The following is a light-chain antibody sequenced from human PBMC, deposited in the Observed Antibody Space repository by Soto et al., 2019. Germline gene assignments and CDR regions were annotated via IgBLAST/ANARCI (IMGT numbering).Light chain of an antibody. CDR2: KAP. CDR3: QQYAGYSRT. CDR1: QSISSW. J-gene: IGKJ1*01. Sequence: DIQMTQSTSTLSASVGGRVTITCRASQSISSWLAWYQQKPGKAPKLLIYKAPSLESGVPSKFSGSGSGTEFTLTINSLQPDDFATYYCQQYAGYSRTFGQGTKVDI. V-gene: IGKV1-5*03.